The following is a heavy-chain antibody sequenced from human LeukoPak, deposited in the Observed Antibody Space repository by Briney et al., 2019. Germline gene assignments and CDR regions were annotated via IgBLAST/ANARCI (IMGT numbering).Heavy chain of an antibody. Sequence: GGSLRLSCAASGFTFSSYEMNWVRQAPGKGLEWVSYISSSGSTIYYADSVKGRFTISRDNSKNTLYLQMNSLRTEDTAVYYCAKRALNSGTIDYWGQGTLVTVSS. CDR3: AKRALNSGTIDY. CDR2: ISSSGSTI. J-gene: IGHJ4*02. D-gene: IGHD5-12*01. V-gene: IGHV3-48*03. CDR1: GFTFSSYE.